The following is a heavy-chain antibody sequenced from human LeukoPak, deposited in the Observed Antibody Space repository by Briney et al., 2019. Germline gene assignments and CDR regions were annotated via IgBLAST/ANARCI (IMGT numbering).Heavy chain of an antibody. Sequence: PGGSLRLSCAASGFTFSSYGMHWVRQAPGKGLEWVAVISYDGSNKYYADSVKGRFTISRDNSKNTLHLQMNSLRAEDTAVYYCAKFPRADTAVSSYWGQGTLVTVSS. CDR2: ISYDGSNK. CDR3: AKFPRADTAVSSY. D-gene: IGHD5-18*01. V-gene: IGHV3-30*18. CDR1: GFTFSSYG. J-gene: IGHJ4*02.